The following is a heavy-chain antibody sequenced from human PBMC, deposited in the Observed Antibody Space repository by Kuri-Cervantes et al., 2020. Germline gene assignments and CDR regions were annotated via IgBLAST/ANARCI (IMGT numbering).Heavy chain of an antibody. CDR2: ITSDGSST. CDR3: AKDGPGATADY. CDR1: GFTFSNAW. Sequence: GGSLRLSCAASGFTFSNAWMSWVRQAPGKGLVWVSRITSDGSSTNYADSVKGRFTISRDNAKNTLYLQMNSLRAEDTAVYYCAKDGPGATADYWGRGTLVTVSS. V-gene: IGHV3-74*01. D-gene: IGHD1-26*01. J-gene: IGHJ4*02.